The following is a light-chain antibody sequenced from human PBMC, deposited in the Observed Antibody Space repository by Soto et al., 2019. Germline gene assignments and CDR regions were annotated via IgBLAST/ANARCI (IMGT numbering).Light chain of an antibody. CDR3: QQANSFPPFT. J-gene: IGKJ3*01. CDR2: AAS. V-gene: IGKV1-12*01. CDR1: QSISSW. Sequence: DIQMTQSPSSVSASVEDRVTITCRASQSISSWLAWYQQKPGKAPKLLIYAASSLQSGVPSRFSDSESGTDFTLTISSLQPEDFATYYCQQANSFPPFTFGPGTKVDIK.